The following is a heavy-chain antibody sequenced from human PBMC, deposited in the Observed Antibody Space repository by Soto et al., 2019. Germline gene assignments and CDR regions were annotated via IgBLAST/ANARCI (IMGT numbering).Heavy chain of an antibody. D-gene: IGHD3-22*01. V-gene: IGHV1-69*10. J-gene: IGHJ5*02. Sequence: SVKVSCKASGGTFSSYAISWVRQAPGQGLEWMGGIIPILGIANYAQKFQGRVTITADKSTSTAYMELSSLRSEDTAVYYCARVVVVITTKGSWFDPWGQGTLVTVSS. CDR1: GGTFSSYA. CDR2: IIPILGIA. CDR3: ARVVVVITTKGSWFDP.